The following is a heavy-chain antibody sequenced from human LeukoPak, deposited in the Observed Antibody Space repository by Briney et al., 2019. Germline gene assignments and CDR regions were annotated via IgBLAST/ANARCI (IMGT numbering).Heavy chain of an antibody. CDR1: GDSISSSSYY. V-gene: IGHV4-39*07. CDR3: ARSDGSYFDY. CDR2: IYYSGST. Sequence: SETLSLTCTVSGDSISSSSYYWGWLRQPPGTGLEWIGSIYYSGSTYYNPSLKSRVTMSVDTSKNQFSLKLSSVAAADTAVYYCARSDGSYFDYWGQGTLVTVSS. D-gene: IGHD1-26*01. J-gene: IGHJ4*02.